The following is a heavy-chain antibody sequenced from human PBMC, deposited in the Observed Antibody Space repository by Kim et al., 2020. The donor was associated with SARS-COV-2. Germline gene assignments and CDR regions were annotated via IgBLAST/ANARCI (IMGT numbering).Heavy chain of an antibody. V-gene: IGHV1-2*02. Sequence: GTNYTQTFQGRVTLTRDTSINTAYMELSRLRSDDTAVYYCARIYLDSYFDFWGQGTLVTVSS. D-gene: IGHD2-2*02. CDR2: GT. J-gene: IGHJ4*02. CDR3: ARIYLDSYFDF.